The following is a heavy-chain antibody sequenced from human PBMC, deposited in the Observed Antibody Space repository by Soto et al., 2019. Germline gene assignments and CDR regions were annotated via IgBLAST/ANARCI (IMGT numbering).Heavy chain of an antibody. CDR2: INHSGST. CDR1: GGSFSCYY. Sequence: SETLSLTCAVYGGSFSCYYWIWIRQPPGKGLEWIGEINHSGSTNYNPSLKSRVTISVDTSKNQFSLKLSSVTAADTAVYYCARGNQYYYGSGSYYNNWFDPWGQGTLVTVSS. V-gene: IGHV4-34*01. D-gene: IGHD3-10*01. J-gene: IGHJ5*02. CDR3: ARGNQYYYGSGSYYNNWFDP.